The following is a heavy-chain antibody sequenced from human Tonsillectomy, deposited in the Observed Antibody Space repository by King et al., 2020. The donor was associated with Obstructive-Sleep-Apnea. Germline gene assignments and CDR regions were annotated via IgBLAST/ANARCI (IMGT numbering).Heavy chain of an antibody. CDR1: GYTFTSYA. J-gene: IGHJ4*02. CDR3: ATDGYGAGSYYPPEY. V-gene: IGHV1-3*01. CDR2: INADNDNT. Sequence: QLVQSGAEVKKPGASVKLSCKASGYTFTSYALHWVRQAPGQRLEWMGWINADNDNTKYSQNFQGRVTITRDTSAITPTWDTSAITAYMELSSLRSEDTAVYYCATDGYGAGSYYPPEYWGQGTLVTVSS. D-gene: IGHD3-10*01.